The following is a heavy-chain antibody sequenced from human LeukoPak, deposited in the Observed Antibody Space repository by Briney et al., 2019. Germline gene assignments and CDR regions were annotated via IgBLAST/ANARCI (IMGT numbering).Heavy chain of an antibody. CDR2: ISSSGSSI. CDR3: AREQQQLVWRTYGTYDYYYYMDV. J-gene: IGHJ6*03. Sequence: GGSLRLSCAASGFTFSDYYMSWIRQAPGKGLEWVSYISSSGSSIYYADSVKGRFTISRDNAKNSLYLQMNSLRVEDTAVYYCAREQQQLVWRTYGTYDYYYYMDVWGKGTTVAVSS. V-gene: IGHV3-11*01. D-gene: IGHD6-13*01. CDR1: GFTFSDYY.